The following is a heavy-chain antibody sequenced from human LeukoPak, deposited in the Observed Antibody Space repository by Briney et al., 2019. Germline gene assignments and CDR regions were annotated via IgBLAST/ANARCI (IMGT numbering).Heavy chain of an antibody. Sequence: SETLSLTCTVSGVSISSGGYYWSWIRQHPGKGLEWIGYIYYSGSTYYNPSLKSRLTISLDTSSNQFSLKLNSVTAADTAVYYCARGQVRDYSNYWGQGTLVTVSS. CDR3: ARGQVRDYSNY. V-gene: IGHV4-31*03. J-gene: IGHJ4*02. D-gene: IGHD4-11*01. CDR2: IYYSGST. CDR1: GVSISSGGYY.